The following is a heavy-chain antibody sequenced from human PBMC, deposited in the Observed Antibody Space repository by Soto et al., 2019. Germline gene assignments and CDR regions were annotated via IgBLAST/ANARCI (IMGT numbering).Heavy chain of an antibody. J-gene: IGHJ5*02. V-gene: IGHV3-48*03. CDR2: ISSSGSTI. CDR3: ATSSALEWLDP. CDR1: GFTLSSYV. Sequence: GGSLRLSCAASGFTLSSYVMHWVRQAPGKGLEWVSYISSSGSTIYYADSVKGRFTISRDNAKKSLYLQMNSLRAEDTAVYYCATSSALEWLDPWGQGTLVTVSS. D-gene: IGHD1-1*01.